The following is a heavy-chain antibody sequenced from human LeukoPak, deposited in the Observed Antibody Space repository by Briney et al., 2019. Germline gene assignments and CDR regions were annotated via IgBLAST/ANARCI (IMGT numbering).Heavy chain of an antibody. J-gene: IGHJ4*02. CDR1: GYTFTSYD. V-gene: IGHV1-8*01. D-gene: IGHD3-16*01. CDR2: MNPNSANT. CDR3: ARGLPTPDSTLSDY. Sequence: ASVKVSCKASGYTFTSYDINWVRQATGQGLEWMGCMNPNSANTGYAQKFQGRVTMTRNTSISTAYMELSSLRSEDTAVYYCARGLPTPDSTLSDYWGQGTLVTVSS.